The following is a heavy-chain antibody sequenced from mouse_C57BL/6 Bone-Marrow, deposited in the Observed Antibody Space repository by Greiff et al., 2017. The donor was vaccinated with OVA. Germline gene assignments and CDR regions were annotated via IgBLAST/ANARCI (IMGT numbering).Heavy chain of an antibody. Sequence: VQLQQSVAELVRPGASVKLSCTASGFTIKNTYMHWVKQRPEQGLEWIGRIDPANGNTKYAPKFQGKATITEDTSSNTAYLQISSLTSEDTAIYYCARSDPFDYWGQGTTLTVSS. CDR1: GFTIKNTY. J-gene: IGHJ2*01. V-gene: IGHV14-3*01. CDR2: IDPANGNT. CDR3: ARSDPFDY.